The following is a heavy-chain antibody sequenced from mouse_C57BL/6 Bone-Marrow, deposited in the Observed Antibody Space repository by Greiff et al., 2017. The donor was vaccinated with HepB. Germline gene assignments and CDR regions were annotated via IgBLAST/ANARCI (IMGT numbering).Heavy chain of an antibody. J-gene: IGHJ2*01. V-gene: IGHV1-59*01. CDR3: ERWITTVVLDY. Sequence: QVQLQQPGAELVRPGTSVKLSCKASGYTFTSYWMHWVKQRPGQGLEWIGVIEPSDSYTNYNQKFKGKATLTVDTSSSTAYMQLSSLTSEDSAVYYCERWITTVVLDYWGKGTTLTVSS. CDR2: IEPSDSYT. CDR1: GYTFTSYW. D-gene: IGHD1-1*01.